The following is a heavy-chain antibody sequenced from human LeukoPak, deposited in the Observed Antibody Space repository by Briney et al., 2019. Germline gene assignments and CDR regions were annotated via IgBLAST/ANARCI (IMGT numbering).Heavy chain of an antibody. Sequence: SETLSLTCTVSGGSTSSSNYYWGWIRQPPGKGLEWIGGIHYSGNTYYNPSLKSRVTISVDTSKNQFSLKLSSVTAADTAVYYCARLGAGPTYYDFWSGYSLFYFDYWGQGTLVTVSS. V-gene: IGHV4-39*01. D-gene: IGHD3-3*01. CDR1: GGSTSSSNYY. CDR3: ARLGAGPTYYDFWSGYSLFYFDY. CDR2: IHYSGNT. J-gene: IGHJ4*02.